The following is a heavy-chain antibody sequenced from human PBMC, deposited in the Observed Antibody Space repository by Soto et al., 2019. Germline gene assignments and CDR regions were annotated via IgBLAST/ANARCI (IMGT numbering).Heavy chain of an antibody. CDR2: IYYSGST. J-gene: IGHJ4*02. CDR3: AREAYYYDSSGPLGFDY. V-gene: IGHV4-30-4*01. Sequence: SETLSLTCTVSGGSISSGDYYWSWIRQPPGKGLEWIGYIYYSGSTYYNPSLKSRVTISVDTSKNQFSLKLSSVTAADTAVYYCAREAYYYDSSGPLGFDYWGQGTLVTAPQ. D-gene: IGHD3-22*01. CDR1: GGSISSGDYY.